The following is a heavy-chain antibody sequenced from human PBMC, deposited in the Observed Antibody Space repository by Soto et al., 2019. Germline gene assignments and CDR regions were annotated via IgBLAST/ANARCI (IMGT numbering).Heavy chain of an antibody. CDR1: GYTFTSYG. V-gene: IGHV1-18*01. CDR3: ASGRDIVVVVAAFDY. Sequence: QVQLVQSGAEVKKPGASVKVSCKASGYTFTSYGISWVRQAPGQGLEWMGWISAYNGNTNYAQKLQGRVTMNTDTSTSTAYREPGSLRSDDAAVYYCASGRDIVVVVAAFDYWGQGTRVTVSS. D-gene: IGHD2-15*01. J-gene: IGHJ4*02. CDR2: ISAYNGNT.